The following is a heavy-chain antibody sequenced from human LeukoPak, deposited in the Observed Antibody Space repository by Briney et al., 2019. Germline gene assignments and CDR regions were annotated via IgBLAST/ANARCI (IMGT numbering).Heavy chain of an antibody. Sequence: PGGSLRLSCAASGFTFSSYSMNWVRQAPGKGLEWVSYISSSSSTIYCADSVKGRFTISRDNAKNSLYLQMNSLRAEDTAVYYCARGGAATVKYYGDSYWGQGTLVTVSS. CDR1: GFTFSSYS. V-gene: IGHV3-48*04. CDR3: ARGGAATVKYYGDSY. CDR2: ISSSSSTI. J-gene: IGHJ4*02. D-gene: IGHD4-17*01.